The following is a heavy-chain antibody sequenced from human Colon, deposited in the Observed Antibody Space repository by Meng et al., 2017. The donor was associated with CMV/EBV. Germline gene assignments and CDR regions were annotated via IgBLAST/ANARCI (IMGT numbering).Heavy chain of an antibody. CDR3: TRLLDP. CDR1: GFTFSSYA. CDR2: IRDKAKNYAT. Sequence: GGSLRLSCAASGFTFSSYAMTWVRQAPGKGLEWVGRIRDKAKNYATALASSVKGRFLISRDDLSNTTYLLMNRLKIEDTAVYYCTRLLDPWGQGTLVTVSS. J-gene: IGHJ5*02. V-gene: IGHV3-73*01.